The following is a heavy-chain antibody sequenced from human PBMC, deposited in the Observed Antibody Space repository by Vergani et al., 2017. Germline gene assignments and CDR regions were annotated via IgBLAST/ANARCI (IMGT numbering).Heavy chain of an antibody. D-gene: IGHD6-13*01. Sequence: EVQLVESGGGLVQPGGSLRLSCAASGSTFSYFWMSWVRQAPGKGLEWVANIKEDESEKYYVDSVKGRFTISRDNAKNSLYLQMNSLRAEDTAAYYCARPPYSGSTWFDPWGQGTLVTVSS. CDR1: GSTFSYFW. J-gene: IGHJ5*02. CDR3: ARPPYSGSTWFDP. CDR2: IKEDESEK. V-gene: IGHV3-7*01.